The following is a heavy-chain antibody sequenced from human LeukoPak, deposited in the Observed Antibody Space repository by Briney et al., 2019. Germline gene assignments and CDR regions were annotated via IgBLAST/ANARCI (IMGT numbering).Heavy chain of an antibody. Sequence: SETLSLTCTVSGASISNYYWRWIRPTPEKGLGWMGHIHASGASRYYPSLESRLTLSIDTSRNHLSLKLTSVTAADTAVYFCARLGSYHDFWGQGALVTVSS. CDR2: IHASGAS. D-gene: IGHD1-26*01. CDR1: GASISNYY. V-gene: IGHV4-4*09. J-gene: IGHJ4*02. CDR3: ARLGSYHDF.